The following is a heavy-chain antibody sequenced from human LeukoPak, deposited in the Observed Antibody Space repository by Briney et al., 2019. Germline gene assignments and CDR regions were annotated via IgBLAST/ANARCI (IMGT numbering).Heavy chain of an antibody. CDR2: IYYSGST. V-gene: IGHV4-59*08. D-gene: IGHD4-17*01. J-gene: IGHJ4*02. Sequence: SSETLSLTCTVSGGSISSYYWSWIRQPPGKGLECIGYIYYSGSTNYNPSLKSRVTISVDTSKNQFSLKLSSVTAADTAVYYCARLLRVTTVGPDLYYFDYWGQGTLVTVSS. CDR3: ARLLRVTTVGPDLYYFDY. CDR1: GGSISSYY.